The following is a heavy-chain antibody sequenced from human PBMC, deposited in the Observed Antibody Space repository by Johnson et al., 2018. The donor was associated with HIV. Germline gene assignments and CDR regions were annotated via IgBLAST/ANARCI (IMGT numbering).Heavy chain of an antibody. V-gene: IGHV3-30*14. Sequence: QVQLVESGGGVVQPGRSLRLSCAASGFTFSSYAMHWVRQAPGKGLEWVAVISYDESNKAYAESVKGRFTISRDNSKNTLYLQMNSLRAGDTAVYYCARGDYGGNLDAFDIWGQGTMVTVSS. D-gene: IGHD4-23*01. CDR2: ISYDESNK. CDR3: ARGDYGGNLDAFDI. CDR1: GFTFSSYA. J-gene: IGHJ3*02.